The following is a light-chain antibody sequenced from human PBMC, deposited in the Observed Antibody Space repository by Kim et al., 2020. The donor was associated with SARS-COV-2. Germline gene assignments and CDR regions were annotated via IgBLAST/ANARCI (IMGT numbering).Light chain of an antibody. J-gene: IGLJ3*02. CDR2: NNN. CDR3: AAWDDSLIGV. Sequence: QPVLTQSPSASGTPGQRVAIFCSGSSSSIGRNTVNWYKHVPGTAPKLLIYNNNQRPSGVSDRFSGSKSGTSASLVIDGLQSDDEADYYCAAWDDSLIGVFGGGTQLTVL. CDR1: SSSIGRNT. V-gene: IGLV1-44*01.